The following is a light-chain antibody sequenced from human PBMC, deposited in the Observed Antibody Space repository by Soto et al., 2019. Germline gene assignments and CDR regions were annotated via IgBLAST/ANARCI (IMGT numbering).Light chain of an antibody. V-gene: IGKV1-9*01. CDR1: QGISSY. Sequence: IQLTQSPSSLSASVGDRVTITCRASQGISSYLSWYQQKPGKAPKLLIDAASTLQSGVPSRFSGSGSGTDFTLTISSLQHEDSATYYCQQLNSYPLTFGRGTKVDIK. J-gene: IGKJ4*01. CDR3: QQLNSYPLT. CDR2: AAS.